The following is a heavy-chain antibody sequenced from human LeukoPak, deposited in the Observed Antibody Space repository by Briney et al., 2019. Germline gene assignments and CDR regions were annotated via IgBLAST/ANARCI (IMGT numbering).Heavy chain of an antibody. D-gene: IGHD6-19*01. CDR3: RSSGWYEGDY. CDR1: GGSISSYY. Sequence: SETLSLTCTASGGSISSYYWSWIRQPPGKGLEWIGYIYYSGSTNYNPSLKSQVTISVDTSKNQFSLKLSSVTAADTAVYYCRSSGWYEGDYWGQGTLVTVSS. V-gene: IGHV4-59*01. J-gene: IGHJ4*02. CDR2: IYYSGST.